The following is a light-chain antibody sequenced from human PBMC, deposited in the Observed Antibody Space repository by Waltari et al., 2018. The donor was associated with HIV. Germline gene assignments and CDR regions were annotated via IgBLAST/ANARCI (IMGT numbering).Light chain of an antibody. Sequence: QSELTQPPSVSAAPGQRVTISCTGSSSNIGAGYDVHWYQQDPGRAPKVVSYGNSTRPSGVPDRFSGSKSGSSASLVITGLQSEDEADYYCQSYDSNLSGLFGGGTKVTVL. CDR1: SSNIGAGYD. CDR3: QSYDSNLSGL. V-gene: IGLV1-40*01. J-gene: IGLJ2*01. CDR2: GNS.